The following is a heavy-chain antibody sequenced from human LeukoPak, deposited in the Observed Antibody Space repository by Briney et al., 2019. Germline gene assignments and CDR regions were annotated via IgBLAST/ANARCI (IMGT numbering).Heavy chain of an antibody. V-gene: IGHV3-15*01. CDR1: GFTFSNAW. CDR3: TTGPTVTTSLGY. Sequence: GGSLRLSCAASGFTFSNAWMSWVRRAPGKGLGWVGRIKSKTDGGTTDHAAPVKGRFTISRDDSKNTLYLQMNSLKTEDTAVYYCTTGPTVTTSLGYWGQGTLVTVSS. D-gene: IGHD4-17*01. CDR2: IKSKTDGGTT. J-gene: IGHJ4*02.